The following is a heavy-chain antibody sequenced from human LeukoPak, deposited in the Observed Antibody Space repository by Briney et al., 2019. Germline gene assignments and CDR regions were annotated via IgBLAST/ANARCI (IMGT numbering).Heavy chain of an antibody. V-gene: IGHV3-7*01. J-gene: IGHJ6*03. D-gene: IGHD6-19*01. CDR2: IKLDGSEK. CDR1: GFTFSRHW. Sequence: GGSLRLSCAASGFTFSRHWMSWVRQAPGKGLEWVANIKLDGSEKFYVDSVKGRFTISRDNAKNSLFLQMNSLRAEDTAVYYCARDPVHSSGWFAVSYYYMDVWGKGTTVTVSS. CDR3: ARDPVHSSGWFAVSYYYMDV.